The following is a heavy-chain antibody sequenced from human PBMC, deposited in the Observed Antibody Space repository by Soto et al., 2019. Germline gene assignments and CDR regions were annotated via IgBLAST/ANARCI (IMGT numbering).Heavy chain of an antibody. CDR3: ARDGGCRDGYTVGCNWFDP. D-gene: IGHD5-12*01. J-gene: IGHJ5*02. V-gene: IGHV3-33*01. CDR2: IWYDGSNK. Sequence: GGSLRLSCAASGFTFSSSGMHWVRQAPGKGLEWVAVIWYDGSNKYYADSVKGRFTISRDNSKNTLYLQMNSLRAEDTAVYYCARDGGCRDGYTVGCNWFDPWGQGT. CDR1: GFTFSSSG.